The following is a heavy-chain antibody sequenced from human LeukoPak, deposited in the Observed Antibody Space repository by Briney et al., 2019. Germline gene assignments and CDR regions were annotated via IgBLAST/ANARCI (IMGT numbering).Heavy chain of an antibody. Sequence: GGSLRLSCAASGFTFSNYAMSWVRQAPGKGLEWVSAIGGSGGSTNYADSVKGRFTISRDNPKNSLYLQMNSLRAEDTAVYYCAVAAAGTILSFDYWGQGTLVTVSS. D-gene: IGHD6-13*01. J-gene: IGHJ4*02. V-gene: IGHV3-23*01. CDR3: AVAAAGTILSFDY. CDR2: IGGSGGST. CDR1: GFTFSNYA.